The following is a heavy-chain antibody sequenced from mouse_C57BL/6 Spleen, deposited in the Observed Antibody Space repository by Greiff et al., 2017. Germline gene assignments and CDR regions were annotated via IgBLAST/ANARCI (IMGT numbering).Heavy chain of an antibody. CDR2: IRRKSSNYAT. CDR3: VREGVTGAMDD. V-gene: IGHV10-3*01. CDR1: GFTFNTYA. D-gene: IGHD2-2*01. Sequence: EVQRVESGGGLVQPKGSLKLSCAASGFTFNTYAMHWVRQAPGKGLEWVARIRRKSSNYATYYADSVKDRFTISRDDSQSMLYLQMNNLKTEDTAMYYCVREGVTGAMDDWGQGTSVTVSS. J-gene: IGHJ4*01.